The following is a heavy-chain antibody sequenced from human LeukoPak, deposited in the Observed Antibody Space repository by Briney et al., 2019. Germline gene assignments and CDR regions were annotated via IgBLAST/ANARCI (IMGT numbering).Heavy chain of an antibody. D-gene: IGHD5-18*01. V-gene: IGHV1-18*01. Sequence: GASVKVSCKASGYTFTSYSISWVRQAPGQGLEWMGWLSAYNDNTNYAQKLQGRVTVTTDTSTSTAYMELSSLRSEDTAVYYCARGRGYIYGENDYWGQGTLVTVSS. CDR1: GYTFTSYS. J-gene: IGHJ4*02. CDR3: ARGRGYIYGENDY. CDR2: LSAYNDNT.